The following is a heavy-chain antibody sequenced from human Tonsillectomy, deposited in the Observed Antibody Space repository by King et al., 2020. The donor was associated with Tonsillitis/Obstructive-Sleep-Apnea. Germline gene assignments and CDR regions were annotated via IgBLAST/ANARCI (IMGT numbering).Heavy chain of an antibody. V-gene: IGHV4-59*01. J-gene: IGHJ2*01. CDR3: ARVRPGYADWHFDL. CDR2: SYYSGST. D-gene: IGHD5-12*01. CDR1: GGSISSYY. Sequence: QLQESGPGLVKPSETLSLTCSVSGGSISSYYWSWIRQPPGKALEWIAFSYYSGSTNYNPSLKSRVTISLDTSKNQFSLKMTSVTAADTAVYYCARVRPGYADWHFDLWGRGTLVTVSS.